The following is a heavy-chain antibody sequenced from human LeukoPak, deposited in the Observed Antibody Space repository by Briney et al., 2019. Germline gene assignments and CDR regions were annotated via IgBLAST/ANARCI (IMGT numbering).Heavy chain of an antibody. CDR3: AGGFWSGYYFGTD. J-gene: IGHJ4*02. CDR2: INHSGST. CDR1: GGSFSGYY. V-gene: IGHV4-34*01. Sequence: PSEPLSLTCAVYGGSFSGYYWSWIRQPPGKGLEWIGEINHSGSTNYNPSLKSRVTISVDTSKNQFSLKLSSVTAADTAVYYCAGGFWSGYYFGTDWGQGTLVTVSS. D-gene: IGHD3-3*01.